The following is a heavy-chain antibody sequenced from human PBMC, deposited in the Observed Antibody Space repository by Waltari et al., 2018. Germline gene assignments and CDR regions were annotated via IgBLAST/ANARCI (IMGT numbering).Heavy chain of an antibody. CDR3: ARLAPKTYRSPVPGRDYYYGLDV. J-gene: IGHJ6*02. CDR2: INGDGSTS. D-gene: IGHD6-13*01. CDR1: GFTYSNHW. Sequence: EEQLVESGGGLVQPGDSLRLSCAASGFTYSNHWMHWVRQAPGKGLVWVSRINGDGSTSNYADSVKGRFTISRDNTKKTLYLQMKRLRVEDTAVYYCARLAPKTYRSPVPGRDYYYGLDVRGQGTTVTVSS. V-gene: IGHV3-74*01.